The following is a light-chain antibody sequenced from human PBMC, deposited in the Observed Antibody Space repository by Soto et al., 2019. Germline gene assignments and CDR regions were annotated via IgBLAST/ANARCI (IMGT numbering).Light chain of an antibody. V-gene: IGLV7-43*01. Sequence: QTVVTQEPSLTVSPGGTVTLTCASSTGAVTSGYYPNWFQQKPGQPPRPLIYSTSNKHSWTPARFSGSLLGGKAALTLSGVQPEDEAEYYCLLYYGGARVFGNGTKVTVL. CDR2: STS. CDR3: LLYYGGARV. CDR1: TGAVTSGYY. J-gene: IGLJ1*01.